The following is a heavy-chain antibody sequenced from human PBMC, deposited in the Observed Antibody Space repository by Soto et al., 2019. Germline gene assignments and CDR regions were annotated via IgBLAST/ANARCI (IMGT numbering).Heavy chain of an antibody. CDR3: ARGPLRYSRSYGWFDP. D-gene: IGHD6-6*01. J-gene: IGHJ5*02. Sequence: SETLSLTCAVYGGSFSGYYWSWIRQPPGKGLEWIGEINHSGSTNYNPSLKSRVTISVDTSKNQFSLKLSSVTAADTAVYYCARGPLRYSRSYGWFDPWGKGTLVTVSS. CDR1: GGSFSGYY. CDR2: INHSGST. V-gene: IGHV4-34*01.